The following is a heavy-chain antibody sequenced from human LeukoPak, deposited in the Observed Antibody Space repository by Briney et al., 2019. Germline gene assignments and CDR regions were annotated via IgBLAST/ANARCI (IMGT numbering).Heavy chain of an antibody. V-gene: IGHV3-30*01. CDR2: ISYDGNNK. CDR3: AKGKNTGSYLSHVDY. J-gene: IGHJ4*02. CDR1: GFTFSNYA. D-gene: IGHD3-10*01. Sequence: GRSLRLSCAASGFTFSNYAMHWVRQAPGKGLEWVAVISYDGNNKYYADSVKGRFTISRDNSKNTLYLQMNSLRTEDTALYYCAKGKNTGSYLSHVDYWGQGTLVTVSS.